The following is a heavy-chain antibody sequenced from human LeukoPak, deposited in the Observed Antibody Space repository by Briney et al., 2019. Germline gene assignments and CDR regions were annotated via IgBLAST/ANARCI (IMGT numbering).Heavy chain of an antibody. Sequence: GRSLRLSCAASGFTFSSYAMHGVRQAPGKGLEWVAVISYDGSNKYYADSVKGRFTISRDNSKNTLYLQMNSLRAEDTAVYYCAKVPDSIAVAAYWGQGTLVTVSS. D-gene: IGHD6-19*01. V-gene: IGHV3-30*04. CDR1: GFTFSSYA. CDR2: ISYDGSNK. CDR3: AKVPDSIAVAAY. J-gene: IGHJ4*02.